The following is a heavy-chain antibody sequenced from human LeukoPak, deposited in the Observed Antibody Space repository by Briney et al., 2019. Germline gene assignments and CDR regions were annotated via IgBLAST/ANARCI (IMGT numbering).Heavy chain of an antibody. Sequence: SETLSLTCAVSGGSISSSNWWSWVRQPPGKGLEWIGEIYHSGSTNYNPSLKSRVTISVDKSKNQFSLKLSSVTAADTAVYYCARLGFGWELDFDYWGQGTLVTVSS. J-gene: IGHJ4*02. CDR1: GGSISSSNW. V-gene: IGHV4-4*02. CDR2: IYHSGST. D-gene: IGHD1-26*01. CDR3: ARLGFGWELDFDY.